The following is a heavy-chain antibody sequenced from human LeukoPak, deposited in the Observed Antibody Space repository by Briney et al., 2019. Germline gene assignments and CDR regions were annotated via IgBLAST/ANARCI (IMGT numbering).Heavy chain of an antibody. D-gene: IGHD6-13*01. J-gene: IGHJ6*02. CDR1: GGSLSSYY. Sequence: SETLSLTCTVSGGSLSSYYWSWVRQPPGKGLEWIGYIYYSGSPNYNPSLKSRVTISVDTPKSQFSLRLSSVTAADTAVYYCARHVRSSSWFNYYGMDVWGQGTTVTVSS. V-gene: IGHV4-59*08. CDR3: ARHVRSSSWFNYYGMDV. CDR2: IYYSGSP.